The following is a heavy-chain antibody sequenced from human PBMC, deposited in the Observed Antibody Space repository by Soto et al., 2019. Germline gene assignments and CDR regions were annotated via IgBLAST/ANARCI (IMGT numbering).Heavy chain of an antibody. CDR3: ARADYYDSSGFYYDC. CDR1: GYIFTNHY. Sequence: GASVKVSCKASGYIFTNHYIHWGRQSPGQGLEWMGKINPSGGSTNYLQKFQGRITMTRDTSTSTVYMELSSLRSEDTAVYFCARADYYDSSGFYYDCWGQGSLVTVSS. V-gene: IGHV1-46*01. J-gene: IGHJ4*02. CDR2: INPSGGST. D-gene: IGHD3-22*01.